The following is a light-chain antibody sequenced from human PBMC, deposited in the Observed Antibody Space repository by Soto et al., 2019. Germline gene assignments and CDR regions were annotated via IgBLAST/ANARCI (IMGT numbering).Light chain of an antibody. CDR1: QSVSSSY. CDR2: GAS. CDR3: QQYNNWPPKLT. Sequence: EIVLTQSPGTLSLSPGERATLSCRASQSVSSSYLAWYQQKPGQAPRLLIYGASSRATGIPDRFSGSGSGTEFTLTISSLQSEDFAVYYCQQYNNWPPKLTFGGGTKVDIK. V-gene: IGKV3-20*01. J-gene: IGKJ4*01.